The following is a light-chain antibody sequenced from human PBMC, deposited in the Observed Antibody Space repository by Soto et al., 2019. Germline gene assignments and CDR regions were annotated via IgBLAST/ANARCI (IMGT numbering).Light chain of an antibody. CDR2: GAS. J-gene: IGKJ5*01. V-gene: IGKV3-20*01. CDR1: QSVSSSY. CDR3: QQYGSSLIP. Sequence: SPGTLSLSPGERATLSCRASQSVSSSYLAWYQQKPGQAPRLLIYGASSRATGIPDRFSGSGSGTDFTLTISRLEPEDFAVYYCQQYGSSLIPFGQETRLEIK.